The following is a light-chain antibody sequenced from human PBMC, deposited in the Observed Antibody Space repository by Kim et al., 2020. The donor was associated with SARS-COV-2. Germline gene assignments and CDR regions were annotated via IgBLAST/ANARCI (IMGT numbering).Light chain of an antibody. CDR3: ATWDDSLYGRV. CDR2: GDD. V-gene: IGLV1-44*01. Sequence: GTMVTISCSGSSSSLGDNPVSWYQQPPGIAPKLIIYGDDQRPSGVPDRCSGSKAGTSASLAISGLQSGDDGDYFCATWDDSLYGRVFGGGTQLTVL. CDR1: SSSLGDNP. J-gene: IGLJ3*02.